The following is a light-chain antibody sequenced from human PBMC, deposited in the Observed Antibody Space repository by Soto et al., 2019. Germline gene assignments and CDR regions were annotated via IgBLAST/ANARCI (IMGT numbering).Light chain of an antibody. CDR3: QHYRTS. V-gene: IGKV3-20*01. Sequence: ELVLTQSPGTLSLSPGERATLSCRASPSVSSSYLAWHQQKPGQAPRQLIYGASSRATGIPDRFSGSGSGTDFTLTITRLEPEDFAVYYCQHYRTSFSGGTRVEIK. CDR2: GAS. J-gene: IGKJ4*01. CDR1: PSVSSSY.